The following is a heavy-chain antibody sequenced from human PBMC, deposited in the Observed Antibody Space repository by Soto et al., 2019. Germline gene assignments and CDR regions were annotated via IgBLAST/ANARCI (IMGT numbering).Heavy chain of an antibody. J-gene: IGHJ6*02. D-gene: IGHD2-15*01. CDR3: ARDYGIVGPTSSYYYYGMDV. CDR1: GFTFSSYW. Sequence: GGSLRLSCAASGFTFSSYWMSWVRQAPGKGLEWVANIKQDGSEKYYVDSVKGRFTISRDNAKNSLYLQMNSLRAEDTAVYYCARDYGIVGPTSSYYYYGMDVWGQGTTVTVSS. CDR2: IKQDGSEK. V-gene: IGHV3-7*05.